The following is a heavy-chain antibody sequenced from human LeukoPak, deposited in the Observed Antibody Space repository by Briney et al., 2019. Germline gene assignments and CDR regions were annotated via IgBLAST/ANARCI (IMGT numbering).Heavy chain of an antibody. Sequence: GASVKVSCKASRFTFTSSAMQWVRQARGQRLEWIGWIVVGSGNTNYAQKFQERVTIARDMSTSTAYMELSSLRSEDTAVYYCAADQGGSYYYYGMDVWGQGITVTVSS. CDR1: RFTFTSSA. V-gene: IGHV1-58*02. D-gene: IGHD1-26*01. J-gene: IGHJ6*02. CDR3: AADQGGSYYYYGMDV. CDR2: IVVGSGNT.